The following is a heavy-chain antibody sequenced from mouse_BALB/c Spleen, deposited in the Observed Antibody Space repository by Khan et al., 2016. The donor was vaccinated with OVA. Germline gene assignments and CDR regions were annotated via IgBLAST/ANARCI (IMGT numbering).Heavy chain of an antibody. CDR3: ARPAYHDYYDR. CDR2: ISTYSGNT. V-gene: IGHV1S137*01. D-gene: IGHD2-3*01. J-gene: IGHJ2*01. Sequence: QVQLQQPGPVLVRSGVSVKLSCKGSGYTFTDYAIYWVKQSHAKSLEWVGLISTYSGNTNYNQKFKVKSTMTVDKSSSTAYMELARLTSADYAIYYSARPAYHDYYDRWGQGTALTVSS. CDR1: GYTFTDYA.